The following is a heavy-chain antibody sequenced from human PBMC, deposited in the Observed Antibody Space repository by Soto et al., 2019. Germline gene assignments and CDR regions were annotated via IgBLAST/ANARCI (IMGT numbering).Heavy chain of an antibody. CDR3: AKDDHCSGGSCYSSFDY. CDR2: ISGSGGST. Sequence: GGSLRLSCAASGFTFSSYAMSWVRQAPGKGLEWVSAISGSGGSTYYADSVKGRFTISRDNSKNTLYLQMNSLRAEDTAVYYCAKDDHCSGGSCYSSFDYWGLGTLVTVSS. CDR1: GFTFSSYA. D-gene: IGHD2-15*01. J-gene: IGHJ4*02. V-gene: IGHV3-23*01.